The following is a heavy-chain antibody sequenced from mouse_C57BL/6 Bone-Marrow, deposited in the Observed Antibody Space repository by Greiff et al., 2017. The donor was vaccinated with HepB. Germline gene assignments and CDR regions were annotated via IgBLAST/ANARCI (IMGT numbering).Heavy chain of an antibody. J-gene: IGHJ3*01. CDR3: ARGWLLLAY. D-gene: IGHD2-3*01. Sequence: EVQRVESGPGLVKPSQSLSLTCSVTGYSITSGYYWNWIRQFPGNKLEWMGYISYDGSNNYNPSLKIRISITRDTSKNQFFLKLNSVTTEDTATYYCARGWLLLAYWGQGTLVTVSA. CDR1: GYSITSGYY. CDR2: ISYDGSN. V-gene: IGHV3-6*01.